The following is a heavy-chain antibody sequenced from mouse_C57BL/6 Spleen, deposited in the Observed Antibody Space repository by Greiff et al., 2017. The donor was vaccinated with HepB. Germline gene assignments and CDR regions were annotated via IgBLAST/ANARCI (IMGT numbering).Heavy chain of an antibody. CDR1: GYTFTSYW. J-gene: IGHJ1*03. V-gene: IGHV1-72*01. D-gene: IGHD1-1*01. CDR3: ARTYYHGEGWYCDV. CDR2: IDPKSGGT. Sequence: QVQLQQPGAELVKPGASVKLSCKASGYTFTSYWMHWVKQRPGRGLEWIGRIDPKSGGTKYNEKFKSKDTLTVDKPSSTAYMQLSSLTSEVSAVYYCARTYYHGEGWYCDVWGTGTMVTVSS.